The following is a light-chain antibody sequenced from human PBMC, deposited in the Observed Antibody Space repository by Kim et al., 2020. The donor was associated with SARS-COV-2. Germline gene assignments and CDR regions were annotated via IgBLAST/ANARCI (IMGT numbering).Light chain of an antibody. J-gene: IGKJ4*01. CDR3: QQADTFPLT. CDR2: AAS. CDR1: QDIRNY. Sequence: DIQMTQSPPSVSASVGDRVTITCRASQDIRNYLAWYQQKPGKAPKLLIYAASSLQTGVPSRFSGSGSGTDFTLIIASLQPEDFATYYCQQADTFPLTFGGGTKVDIK. V-gene: IGKV1-12*01.